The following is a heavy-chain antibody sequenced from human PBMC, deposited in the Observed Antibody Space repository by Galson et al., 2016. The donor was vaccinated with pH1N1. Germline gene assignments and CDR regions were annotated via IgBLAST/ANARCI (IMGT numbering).Heavy chain of an antibody. D-gene: IGHD4-17*01. CDR1: GYRFSRSW. J-gene: IGHJ3*02. CDR3: ARQNDYGDYRGDAFDI. V-gene: IGHV5-51*01. CDR2: IHLGGSHI. Sequence: QSGAEVKKPGESLKISCKGSGYRFSRSWSGWVRQMPGKGLEWMGIIHLGGSHIRYSPSFQGQVTISADKSINIVSLQWSSLKASDTAMYYCARQNDYGDYRGDAFDIWGQGTMVTVSS.